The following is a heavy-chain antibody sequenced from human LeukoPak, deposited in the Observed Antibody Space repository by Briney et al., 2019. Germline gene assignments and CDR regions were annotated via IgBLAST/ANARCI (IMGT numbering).Heavy chain of an antibody. Sequence: GGSLRLSCAASGFTFSSYGMHWVRQAPGKGLEWGAVIWYDGSNEYYADSVKGRFTISRDNSKNTLYLQMNSLRAEDTAVYYCARDSPRRYGMDVWGQGTTVTVSS. CDR1: GFTFSSYG. V-gene: IGHV3-33*01. CDR2: IWYDGSNE. J-gene: IGHJ6*02. CDR3: ARDSPRRYGMDV.